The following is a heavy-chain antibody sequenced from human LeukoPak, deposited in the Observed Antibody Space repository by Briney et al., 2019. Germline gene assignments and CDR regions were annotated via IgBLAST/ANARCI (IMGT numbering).Heavy chain of an antibody. CDR2: ISYDGSNK. CDR3: AKPVGQWPNDY. Sequence: PGRSLRLSCAASGFTFSSYGMPWVRQAPGKGLEWVAVISYDGSNKYYADSVKGRFTISRDNSKNTLYLQMNSLRAEDTAVYYCAKPVGQWPNDYWGQGTLVTVSS. J-gene: IGHJ4*02. CDR1: GFTFSSYG. D-gene: IGHD6-19*01. V-gene: IGHV3-30*18.